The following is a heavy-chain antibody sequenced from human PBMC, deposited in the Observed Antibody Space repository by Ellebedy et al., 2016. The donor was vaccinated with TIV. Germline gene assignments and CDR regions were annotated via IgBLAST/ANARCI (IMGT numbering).Heavy chain of an antibody. J-gene: IGHJ4*02. CDR1: GFTFSNYW. CDR2: INSDGTST. V-gene: IGHV3-74*01. Sequence: PGGSLRLSCAASGFTFSNYWMHWVRQAPGKGLVWVSRINSDGTSTSHADSVKGRFTISRDNAKNTLYLQMNSLRAEDTAVYYCTRDRSGSQYYIDYWGQGALVTVSS. CDR3: TRDRSGSQYYIDY. D-gene: IGHD3-10*01.